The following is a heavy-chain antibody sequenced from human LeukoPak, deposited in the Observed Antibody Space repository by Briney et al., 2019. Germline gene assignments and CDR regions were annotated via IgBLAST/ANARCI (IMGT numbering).Heavy chain of an antibody. D-gene: IGHD3-9*01. V-gene: IGHV3-48*02. CDR3: ARDALTDYDILTGKKFNWFDP. J-gene: IGHJ5*02. CDR2: ISSSSSTI. CDR1: GFTFSSYS. Sequence: GGSLRLSCAASGFTFSSYSMNWVRQAPGKGLEWVSYISSSSSTIYYADSVKGRFTISRDNAKNSLYLQMNSLRDEDTAVYYCARDALTDYDILTGKKFNWFDPWGQGTPVTVSS.